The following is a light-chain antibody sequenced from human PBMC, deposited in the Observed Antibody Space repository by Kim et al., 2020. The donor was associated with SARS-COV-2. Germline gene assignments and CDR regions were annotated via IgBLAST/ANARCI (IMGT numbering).Light chain of an antibody. CDR3: QQFGSSPWT. Sequence: SPAERACLSCRASQSVSGRYLAWYHQKPGRAPRLLIYGASNRASGIPDRFSGSGSGTDFTLTISRLEPEDFAVFYCQQFGSSPWTFGQGTKVDIK. CDR1: QSVSGRY. CDR2: GAS. V-gene: IGKV3-20*01. J-gene: IGKJ1*01.